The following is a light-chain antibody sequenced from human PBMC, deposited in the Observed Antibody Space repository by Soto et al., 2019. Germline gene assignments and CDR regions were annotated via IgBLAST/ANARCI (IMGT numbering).Light chain of an antibody. CDR3: QQYNSYPIT. CDR1: QSVSSY. Sequence: EIVLTQSPCTLSLSPGERAPPSCRASQSVSSYLAWYQQKPGQAPRLLIYDASNRATGIPARFSGSGSGTDFTLTISSLEPEDFATYYCQQYNSYPITFGQGTRLEIK. J-gene: IGKJ5*01. V-gene: IGKV3-11*01. CDR2: DAS.